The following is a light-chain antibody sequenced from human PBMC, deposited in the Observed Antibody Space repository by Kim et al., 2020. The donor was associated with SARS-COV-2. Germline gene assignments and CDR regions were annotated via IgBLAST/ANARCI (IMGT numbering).Light chain of an antibody. CDR3: QQSYSTPRT. Sequence: SAAVGDRVNITCRASQNISRNFNWYQQKPGKAPTFLIYAATSLQSGVPSRFSGSGSGTDFTLTISSLQPEDFASYYCQQSYSTPRTFGPGTKVEIK. V-gene: IGKV1-39*01. CDR1: QNISRN. J-gene: IGKJ1*01. CDR2: AAT.